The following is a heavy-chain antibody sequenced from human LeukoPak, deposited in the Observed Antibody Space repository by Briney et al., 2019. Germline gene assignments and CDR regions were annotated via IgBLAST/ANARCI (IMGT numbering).Heavy chain of an antibody. D-gene: IGHD3-10*01. J-gene: IGHJ4*02. CDR2: INHSGST. CDR1: GGSFSGYS. CDR3: ARGLWFGDENPPYFDY. Sequence: SETLSLACAVYGGSFSGYSWSWIRQPPGKGLEWIGEINHSGSTNYNPSLKSRVAISVDTSKNQFSLKLSSVTAADTALYYCARGLWFGDENPPYFDYWGQGTLVTVSS. V-gene: IGHV4-34*01.